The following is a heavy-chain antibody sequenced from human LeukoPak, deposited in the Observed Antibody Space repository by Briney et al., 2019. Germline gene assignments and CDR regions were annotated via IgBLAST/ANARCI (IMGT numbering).Heavy chain of an antibody. V-gene: IGHV3-30-3*01. D-gene: IGHD6-13*01. CDR3: AREEGAAAGSDY. CDR1: GFTFSSYA. J-gene: IGHJ4*02. Sequence: GGSLRLSCAASGFTFSSYAMHWVRQAPGKGLEWVAVISYDGSNKYYADSVKGRFTISRDNAKNSLYLQMNSLRAEDTALYYCAREEGAAAGSDYWGQGTLVTVSS. CDR2: ISYDGSNK.